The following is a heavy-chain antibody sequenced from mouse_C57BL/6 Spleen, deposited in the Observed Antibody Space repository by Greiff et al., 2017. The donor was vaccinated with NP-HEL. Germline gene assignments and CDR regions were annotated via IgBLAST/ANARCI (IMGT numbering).Heavy chain of an antibody. D-gene: IGHD5-1*01. CDR1: GYTFTDYE. Sequence: QVQLQQSGAELVRPGASVTLSCKASGYTFTDYEMHWVKQTPVHGLEWIGAIDPETGGTAYNQKFKGKAILTADKSSSTAYMELRSLTSEDSAVYYCTREYASYAMDYWGQGTSVTVSS. V-gene: IGHV1-15*01. J-gene: IGHJ4*01. CDR2: IDPETGGT. CDR3: TREYASYAMDY.